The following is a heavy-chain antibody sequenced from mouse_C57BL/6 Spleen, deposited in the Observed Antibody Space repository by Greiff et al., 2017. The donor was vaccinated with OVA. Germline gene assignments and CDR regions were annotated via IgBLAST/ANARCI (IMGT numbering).Heavy chain of an antibody. CDR1: GYTFTSYW. J-gene: IGHJ2*01. CDR3: AKGAGGYLDY. V-gene: IGHV1-7*01. Sequence: VQLQQSGAELAKPGASVKLSCKASGYTFTSYWMHWVKQRPGQGLEWIGYINPSSGYTKYNQKFKDKATLTADKSSITAYMQLSSLTYEDSAVYYCAKGAGGYLDYWGQGTTLSVSS. CDR2: INPSSGYT.